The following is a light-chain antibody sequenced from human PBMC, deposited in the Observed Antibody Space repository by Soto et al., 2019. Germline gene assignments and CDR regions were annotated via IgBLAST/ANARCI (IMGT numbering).Light chain of an antibody. CDR1: KLGDNY. CDR2: QDS. J-gene: IGLJ1*01. Sequence: SYELTQPPSVSVSPGQTASITCSGDKLGDNYACWYQQKQGQSPVLVIYQDSKRPSGIPERFSCSNSGNTATLTISGTQAMDEADYYCQAWDSSTYVFGTGTKLTVL. V-gene: IGLV3-1*01. CDR3: QAWDSSTYV.